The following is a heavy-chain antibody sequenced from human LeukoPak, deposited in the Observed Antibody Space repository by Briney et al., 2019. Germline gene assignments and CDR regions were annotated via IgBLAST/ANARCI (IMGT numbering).Heavy chain of an antibody. Sequence: SGTLSLTCAVSGGSISSSNWWSWVRQPPGKGLEWIGEIYHSGSTNYNPSLKSRVTISVDTSKNQFSLKLSSVTAADTAVYYCARVSAPITTPYCTNGVCYEYYYYYMDVWGKGTTVTVSS. J-gene: IGHJ6*03. D-gene: IGHD2-8*01. V-gene: IGHV4-4*02. CDR2: IYHSGST. CDR1: GGSISSSNW. CDR3: ARVSAPITTPYCTNGVCYEYYYYYMDV.